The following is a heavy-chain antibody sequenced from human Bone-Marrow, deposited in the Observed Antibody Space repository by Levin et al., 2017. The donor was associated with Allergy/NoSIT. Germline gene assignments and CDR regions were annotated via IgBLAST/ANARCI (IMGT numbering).Heavy chain of an antibody. CDR3: AREEQRLSRDSGSFDY. CDR2: IFSSGTT. D-gene: IGHD6-25*01. CDR1: SGSISGYY. V-gene: IGHV4-4*07. J-gene: IGHJ4*02. Sequence: SQTLSLTCTVSSGSISGYYWTWIRQAAGKRVEWIGRIFSSGTTNYNPSLWGRVTMSLDTSQNQFSLKVTSVTASDTAVYYCAREEQRLSRDSGSFDYWGQGTLVTVSS.